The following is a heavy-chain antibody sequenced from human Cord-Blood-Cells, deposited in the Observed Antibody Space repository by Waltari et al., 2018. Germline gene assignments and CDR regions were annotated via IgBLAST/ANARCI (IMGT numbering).Heavy chain of an antibody. CDR3: ATYDFWSGYYWFDP. CDR2: IYYSGST. D-gene: IGHD3-3*01. V-gene: IGHV4-39*01. Sequence: QLQLQESGPGLVKPSETLSLTCTVSGGPLSSSSYYWGWIRQPPGKGLEWIGSIYYSGSTYYNPSLKSRVTISVDTSKNQFSLKLSSVTAADTAVYYCATYDFWSGYYWFDPWGQGTLVTVSS. J-gene: IGHJ5*02. CDR1: GGPLSSSSYY.